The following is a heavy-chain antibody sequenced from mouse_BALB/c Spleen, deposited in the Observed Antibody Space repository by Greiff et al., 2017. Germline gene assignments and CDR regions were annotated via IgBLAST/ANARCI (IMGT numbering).Heavy chain of an antibody. CDR1: GFNIKDTY. Sequence: EVQVVESGAELVKPGASVKLSCTASGFNIKDTYMHWVKQRPEQGLEWIGRIDPANGNTKYDPKFQGKATITADTSSNTAYLQLSSLTSEDTAVYYCALLWLRRDALDYWGQGTTLTVSS. J-gene: IGHJ2*01. CDR2: IDPANGNT. V-gene: IGHV14-3*02. D-gene: IGHD2-2*01. CDR3: ALLWLRRDALDY.